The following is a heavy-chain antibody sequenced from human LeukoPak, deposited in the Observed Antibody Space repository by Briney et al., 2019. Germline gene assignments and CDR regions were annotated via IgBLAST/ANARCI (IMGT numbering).Heavy chain of an antibody. J-gene: IGHJ3*02. D-gene: IGHD2-2*02. CDR2: IYYSGST. CDR3: ARLDCSSTSCYKAKGTFDI. V-gene: IGHV4-39*01. Sequence: PSETLSLTCTVSGGSISSSSYYWGWIRQPPGRGLEWTGSIYYSGSTCYNPPLKSRVTISVDTSKNQFSLKLSSVTAADTAVYYCARLDCSSTSCYKAKGTFDIWGQGTMVTVSS. CDR1: GGSISSSSYY.